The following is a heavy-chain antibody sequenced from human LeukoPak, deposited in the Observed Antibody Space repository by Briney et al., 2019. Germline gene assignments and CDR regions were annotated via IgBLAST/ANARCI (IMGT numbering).Heavy chain of an antibody. Sequence: SETLSLTCAVYGGSFSGYYWSWIRQPPGKGLEWIGEINHSGSTNYNPSLKSRVTISVDTSKNQFSLKLSSVTAADTAVYYCARRAAGTSIDYWGQGTLVAVSS. V-gene: IGHV4-34*01. CDR3: ARRAAGTSIDY. D-gene: IGHD1/OR15-1a*01. J-gene: IGHJ4*02. CDR1: GGSFSGYY. CDR2: INHSGST.